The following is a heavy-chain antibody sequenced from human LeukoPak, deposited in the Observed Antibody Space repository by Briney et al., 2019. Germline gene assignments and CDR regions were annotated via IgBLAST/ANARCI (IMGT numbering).Heavy chain of an antibody. Sequence: PGRSLRLSRAASGFTFSSYGMHWVRQAPGKGLEWVAVIWYEGSNKYYADSVKGRFTISRENSKNTLYLQMNSLRAEDTAVYYCARDLSGGVYHFYYYYGMYVWGKGTTVTVSS. D-gene: IGHD5/OR15-5a*01. CDR1: GFTFSSYG. V-gene: IGHV3-33*01. J-gene: IGHJ6*04. CDR3: ARDLSGGVYHFYYYYGMYV. CDR2: IWYEGSNK.